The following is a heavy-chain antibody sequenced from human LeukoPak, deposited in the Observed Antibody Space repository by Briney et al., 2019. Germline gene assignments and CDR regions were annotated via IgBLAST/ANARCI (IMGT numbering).Heavy chain of an antibody. V-gene: IGHV4-39*07. Sequence: SETLSLTCTVSGGSISSTSYYWGWIRQPPGEGLEWIGNIYYSGSTNYNPSLKSRVTISVDTSKNQFSLKLSSVTAADTAVYYCARGWAAHILTIDYWGQGTLVTVSS. CDR3: ARGWAAHILTIDY. D-gene: IGHD6-6*01. J-gene: IGHJ4*02. CDR1: GGSISSTSYY. CDR2: IYYSGST.